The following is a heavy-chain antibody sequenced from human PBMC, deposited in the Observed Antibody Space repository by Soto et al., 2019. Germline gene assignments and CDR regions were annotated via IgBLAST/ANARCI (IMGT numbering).Heavy chain of an antibody. CDR1: GGSISSGGYS. CDR2: IYHSGST. CDR3: ARGRDILTGYWPDFDY. Sequence: SETLSLTCAVSGGSISSGGYSWSWIRQPPGKGLEWIGYIYHSGSTYYNPSLKSRVTISVDRSKNQFSLKLSSVTAADTAVYYCARGRDILTGYWPDFDYWGQGTLVTVSS. V-gene: IGHV4-30-2*01. J-gene: IGHJ4*02. D-gene: IGHD3-9*01.